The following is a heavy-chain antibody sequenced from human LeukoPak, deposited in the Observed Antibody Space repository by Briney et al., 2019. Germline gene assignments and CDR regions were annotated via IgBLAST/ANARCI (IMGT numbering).Heavy chain of an antibody. Sequence: SETLSLTCTVSGGSISNYYWSWIRQPPGKGLEWIGYIYYSGSTNYNPSLKSRVTISVDTSKNQFSLKLSSVTAADTAVYYCARKVVDFWSGGWFDPWGQGTLVTVSS. CDR2: IYYSGST. V-gene: IGHV4-59*01. J-gene: IGHJ5*02. CDR3: ARKVVDFWSGGWFDP. D-gene: IGHD3-3*01. CDR1: GGSISNYY.